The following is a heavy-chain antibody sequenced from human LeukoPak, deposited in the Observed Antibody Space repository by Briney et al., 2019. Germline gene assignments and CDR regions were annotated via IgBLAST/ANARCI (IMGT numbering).Heavy chain of an antibody. CDR2: IRYDGSNK. CDR1: GFTFSSYG. J-gene: IGHJ4*02. Sequence: GGSLRLSCAASGFTFSSYGMHWVRQAPGKGLEWVAFIRYDGSNKYYADSVKGRFTISRDNSKNTLYLQMNSLRAEDTAVYYCAKAGDGDYERGDYWGQGTLVTVSS. D-gene: IGHD4-17*01. CDR3: AKAGDGDYERGDY. V-gene: IGHV3-30*02.